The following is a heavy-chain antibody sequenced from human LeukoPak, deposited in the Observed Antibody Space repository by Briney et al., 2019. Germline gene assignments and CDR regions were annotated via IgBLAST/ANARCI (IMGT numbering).Heavy chain of an antibody. J-gene: IGHJ1*01. V-gene: IGHV1-2*02. D-gene: IGHD3-22*01. CDR2: INPNSGGT. CDR1: GYTFTGYY. CDR3: ARVGHYDSSGPYPTHIFQH. Sequence: ASVKVSCKASGYTFTGYYMHWVRQAPGQGLEWMGWINPNSGGTNYAQKFQGRVTMTRDTSISTAYMELSRLRSDDTAEYYCARVGHYDSSGPYPTHIFQHWGQGTLVTVSS.